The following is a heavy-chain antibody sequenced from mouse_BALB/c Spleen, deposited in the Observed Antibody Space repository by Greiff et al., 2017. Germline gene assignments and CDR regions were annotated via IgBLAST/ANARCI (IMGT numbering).Heavy chain of an antibody. CDR3: ARDWDEYFDY. D-gene: IGHD4-1*01. CDR2: INPYNDGT. CDR1: GYTFTSYV. J-gene: IGHJ2*01. Sequence: EVQGVESGPELVKPGASVKMSCKASGYTFTSYVMHWVKQKPGQGLEWIGYINPYNDGTKYNEKFKGKATLTSDKSSSTAYMELSSLTSEDSAVYYCARDWDEYFDYWGQGTTLTVSS. V-gene: IGHV1-14*01.